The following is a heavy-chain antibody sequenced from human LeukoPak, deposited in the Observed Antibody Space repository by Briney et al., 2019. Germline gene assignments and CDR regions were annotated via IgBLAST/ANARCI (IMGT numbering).Heavy chain of an antibody. CDR1: GFTFSSYW. V-gene: IGHV3-7*01. D-gene: IGHD1-7*01. J-gene: IGHJ3*02. CDR3: ARSTNYGIAFDI. Sequence: GGSLRLSCAASGFTFSSYWMSWVRQAPGKGLEWVANIKQDGSEKYYVDSVKGRFSISRDNAKRSLYLQMNSLRAEDTAVYYCARSTNYGIAFDIWGQGTMVTVSS. CDR2: IKQDGSEK.